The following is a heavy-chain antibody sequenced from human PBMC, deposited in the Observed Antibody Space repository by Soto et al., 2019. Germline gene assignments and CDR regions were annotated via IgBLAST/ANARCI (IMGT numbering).Heavy chain of an antibody. V-gene: IGHV1-69*01. CDR2: IIPIFGTA. D-gene: IGHD3-3*01. CDR1: GGTFSNYA. J-gene: IGHJ6*02. CDR3: ARDATIYYDFWSGYGRDYYYGMDV. Sequence: ASVKDSCKASGGTFSNYAISWVRQAPGQGLEWMGGIIPIFGTANYAQKFQGRVTITADESTSTAYMELSSLRSEDTAVYYCARDATIYYDFWSGYGRDYYYGMDVWGQGTTVTVSS.